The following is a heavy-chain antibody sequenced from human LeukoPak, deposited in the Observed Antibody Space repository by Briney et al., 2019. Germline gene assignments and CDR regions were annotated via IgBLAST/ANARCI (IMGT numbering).Heavy chain of an antibody. CDR3: ARGVPVDAFAITSDS. J-gene: IGHJ5*01. Sequence: SETLSLTCTVSGGSISSYYWRWIRQSPGKGRVGLGYIYYSGSTNYNTSLKSRVTLSVDTPKDQFSLKLSSVTAPDTAVYYCARGVPVDAFAITSDSRGHRTLVTVS. V-gene: IGHV4-59*13. D-gene: IGHD3-10*01. CDR2: IYYSGST. CDR1: GGSISSYY.